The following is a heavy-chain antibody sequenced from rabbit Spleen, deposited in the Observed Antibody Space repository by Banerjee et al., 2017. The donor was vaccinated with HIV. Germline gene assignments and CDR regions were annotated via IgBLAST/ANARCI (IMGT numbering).Heavy chain of an antibody. D-gene: IGHD6-1*01. CDR3: ARLGHADYPYAYGLKL. Sequence: QEQLVESGGGLVQPEGSLTLTCTASGFSFSSTYYMCWVRQAPGKGLEWIGCIFVGSSGTTYYASWAKGRFTISKASSTTVTLQMTSLTAADTATYFCARLGHADYPYAYGLKLWGPGTLVTVS. J-gene: IGHJ4*01. CDR2: IFVGSSGTT. V-gene: IGHV1S45*01. CDR1: GFSFSSTYY.